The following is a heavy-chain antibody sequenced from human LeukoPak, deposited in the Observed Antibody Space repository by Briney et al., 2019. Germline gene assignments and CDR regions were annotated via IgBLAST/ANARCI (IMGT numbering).Heavy chain of an antibody. J-gene: IGHJ4*02. V-gene: IGHV3-33*08. Sequence: GGSLRLSCTASGFTFSSYAMHWVRQAPGKGLEWVAVIWSDGSNKYYADSVKGRFTISRDNSKNTLYLQMNSLRAEDTAVYYCARGGLPAFAYDYWGQGTLVTVSS. D-gene: IGHD3-10*01. CDR2: IWSDGSNK. CDR3: ARGGLPAFAYDY. CDR1: GFTFSSYA.